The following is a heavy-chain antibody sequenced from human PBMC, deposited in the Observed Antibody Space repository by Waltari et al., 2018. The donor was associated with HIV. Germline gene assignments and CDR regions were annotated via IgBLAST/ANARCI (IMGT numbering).Heavy chain of an antibody. CDR3: ARDDYDFWSGPRRDKNYGMDV. CDR1: GFSFSDYW. Sequence: LVQSGGGLVQPGGSLRLSCAASGFSFSDYWMHWVRQSPWKGLEWVSRINSDGGGATDADSVKGRFTVSRDNAKNTLFLEMSSLRVEDTAVYYCARDDYDFWSGPRRDKNYGMDVWGQGTAVTVSS. V-gene: IGHV3-74*01. J-gene: IGHJ6*02. D-gene: IGHD3-3*01. CDR2: INSDGGGA.